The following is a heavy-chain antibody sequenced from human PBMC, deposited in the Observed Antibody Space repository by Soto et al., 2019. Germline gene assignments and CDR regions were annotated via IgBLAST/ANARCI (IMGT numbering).Heavy chain of an antibody. Sequence: QVQLVQSGAEVKKPGASVKVSCKASGYTFTSYDINCVRQATGQGLEWMGWLNPNSGNTGYAQKVQGGVTMTRNTSISTAYMELSSLRSDDTAGYYCSREYGDYSSWGQGTMVTVSS. J-gene: IGHJ5*02. CDR1: GYTFTSYD. CDR3: SREYGDYSS. D-gene: IGHD4-17*01. CDR2: LNPNSGNT. V-gene: IGHV1-8*01.